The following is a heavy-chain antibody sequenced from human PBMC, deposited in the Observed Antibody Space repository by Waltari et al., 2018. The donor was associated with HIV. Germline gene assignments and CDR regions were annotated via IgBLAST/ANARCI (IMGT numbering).Heavy chain of an antibody. CDR1: GGSISSGGYS. D-gene: IGHD4-17*01. Sequence: QLQLQESGSGLVKPSQTLSLTCAVSGGSISSGGYSWTWIRQPPGKGLEWIGYISQSAPTSYNPHLSSRVTISLDMSKHQFSLKLRSVPAADTAVYYCARDRLSVTTRGGYYYGLDVWGQGTTVTVSS. J-gene: IGHJ6*02. V-gene: IGHV4-30-2*01. CDR2: ISQSAPT. CDR3: ARDRLSVTTRGGYYYGLDV.